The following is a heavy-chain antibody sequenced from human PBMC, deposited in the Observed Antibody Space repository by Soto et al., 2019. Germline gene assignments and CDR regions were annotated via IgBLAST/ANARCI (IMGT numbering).Heavy chain of an antibody. D-gene: IGHD1-1*01. CDR1: GGSISSSNW. Sequence: QVQLQESGPGLVKPSGTLSLTCAVSGGSISSSNWWSWVRQPPGKGLEWIGEIYHSGSTNYNPSRKIRVTISVDESKSQFSLKLSSVTAADTAVYYCARVERDYYYYGMDVWGQGTTVTVSS. J-gene: IGHJ6*02. V-gene: IGHV4-4*02. CDR3: ARVERDYYYYGMDV. CDR2: IYHSGST.